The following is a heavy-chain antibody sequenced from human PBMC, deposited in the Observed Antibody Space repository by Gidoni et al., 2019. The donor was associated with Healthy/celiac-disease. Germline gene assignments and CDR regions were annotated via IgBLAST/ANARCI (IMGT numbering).Heavy chain of an antibody. Sequence: QLQLQESGSGLVKPSQTLSLTCAVSGGSISSGGYSWSWIRQPPGKGLAWIGYIYHSGSTYYNPSLKSRVTISVDRSKNQFSLKLSSVTAADTAVYYCARAVQDYYGSGSYHSHGMDVWGQGTTVTVSS. CDR2: IYHSGST. V-gene: IGHV4-30-2*01. J-gene: IGHJ6*02. D-gene: IGHD3-10*01. CDR1: GGSISSGGYS. CDR3: ARAVQDYYGSGSYHSHGMDV.